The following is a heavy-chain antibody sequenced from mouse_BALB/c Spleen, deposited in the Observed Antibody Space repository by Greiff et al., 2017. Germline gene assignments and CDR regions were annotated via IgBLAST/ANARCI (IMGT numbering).Heavy chain of an antibody. CDR3: AREGDYYGSIYAMDY. J-gene: IGHJ4*01. CDR1: GFSLTGYG. Sequence: VKLVESGPGLVAPSQSLSITCTVSGFSLTGYGVNWVRQPPGKGLEWLGMIWGDGSTDYNSALKSRLSISKDNSKSQVFLKMNSLQTDDTARYYCAREGDYYGSIYAMDYWGQGTSVTVSS. CDR2: IWGDGST. V-gene: IGHV2-6-7*01. D-gene: IGHD1-1*01.